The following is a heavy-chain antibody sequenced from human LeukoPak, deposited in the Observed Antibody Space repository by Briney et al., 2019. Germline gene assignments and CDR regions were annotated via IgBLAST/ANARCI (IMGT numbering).Heavy chain of an antibody. CDR3: GMQIASAATAGFDF. D-gene: IGHD2-15*01. CDR1: GGPISSYY. Sequence: SETLSLTRTVSGGPISSYYWSWIRQPAAKGLEWIGRIYSTGCTNYNPSLQSRVTMSVDTPMHQPSLSLRSVSAADTAVYYCGMQIASAATAGFDFWGQGALVTVSS. V-gene: IGHV4-4*07. J-gene: IGHJ4*02. CDR2: IYSTGCT.